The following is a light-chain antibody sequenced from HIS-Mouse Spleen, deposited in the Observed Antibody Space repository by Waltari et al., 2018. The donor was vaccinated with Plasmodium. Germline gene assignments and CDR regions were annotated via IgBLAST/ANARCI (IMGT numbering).Light chain of an antibody. CDR3: QQYNNWPPYT. J-gene: IGKJ2*01. CDR2: GAS. V-gene: IGKV3-15*01. CDR1: QSVSSN. Sequence: EIVMTQSPATLSVSPGERATLSCRASQSVSSNLAWDQQKPGQGPRLLIYGASNRATVIPARFSGSGSGTEFTLTISSMQSEDFAVYYCQQYNNWPPYTFGQGTKLESK.